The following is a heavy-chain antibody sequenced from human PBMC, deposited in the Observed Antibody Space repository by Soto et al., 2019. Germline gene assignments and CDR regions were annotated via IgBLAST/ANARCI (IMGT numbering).Heavy chain of an antibody. CDR2: ISAYHGNT. V-gene: IGHV1-18*01. CDR3: ARDPPPPDY. J-gene: IGHJ4*02. Sequence: QVQLVQSGAEVKKPGASVKVSCKASGYTFASSAISWMRQDAGQGLEWRGWISAYHGNTNYAQKLQGRVTMTTDTSTSTAYMELRSLRSDDTAVYYGARDPPPPDYWGQGTRVTVSS. CDR1: GYTFASSA.